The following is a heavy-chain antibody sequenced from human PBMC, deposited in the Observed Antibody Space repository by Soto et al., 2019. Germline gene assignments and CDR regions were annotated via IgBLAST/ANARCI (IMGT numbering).Heavy chain of an antibody. V-gene: IGHV3-23*01. J-gene: IGHJ4*02. CDR1: GFRFSSYS. Sequence: EVQLLESGGGLVQPGGSLRLSCADSGFRFSSYSMSWVRQTPGKGLEWVAAITATGDRTYYADSVTGRFTISRDNSKKTHYLQMTSLMAEDTAMYYCATMNGYFEYWGQGTPVTVSS. D-gene: IGHD3-22*01. CDR2: ITATGDRT. CDR3: ATMNGYFEY.